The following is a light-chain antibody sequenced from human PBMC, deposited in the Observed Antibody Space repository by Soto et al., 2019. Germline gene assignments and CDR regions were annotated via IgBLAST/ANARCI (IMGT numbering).Light chain of an antibody. CDR2: EVY. CDR3: SSYTSSSTLYVV. Sequence: QSVLTQPASVSGSPGQSIIISCTGTSSDVGGYNYVSWYQLHPGKAPQLIIYEVYNRPSGVSSRFSGSKSGNTASLIISGLQAEDEADYYCSSYTSSSTLYVVFGGGTKLTVL. V-gene: IGLV2-14*01. CDR1: SSDVGGYNY. J-gene: IGLJ2*01.